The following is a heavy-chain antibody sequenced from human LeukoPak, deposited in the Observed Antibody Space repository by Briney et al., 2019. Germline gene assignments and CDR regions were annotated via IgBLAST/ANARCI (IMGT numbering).Heavy chain of an antibody. Sequence: GASVKVSCKASGYTFTSYGISWVRQAPGQGLEWTGWISAYNGNTNYAQKLQGRVTMTTDTSTSTAYMELRSLRSDDTAVYYCARDRLFIVVVPAAMRDYYYYMDVWGKGTTVTVSS. D-gene: IGHD2-2*01. CDR2: ISAYNGNT. CDR1: GYTFTSYG. V-gene: IGHV1-18*01. CDR3: ARDRLFIVVVPAAMRDYYYYMDV. J-gene: IGHJ6*03.